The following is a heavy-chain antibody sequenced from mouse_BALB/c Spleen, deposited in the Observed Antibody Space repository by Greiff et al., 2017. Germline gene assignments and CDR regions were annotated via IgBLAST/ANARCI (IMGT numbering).Heavy chain of an antibody. CDR2: INPYNDGT. V-gene: IGHV1-14*01. CDR1: GYTFTSYV. D-gene: IGHD2-3*01. CDR3: ARLGDGYYDWFAY. J-gene: IGHJ3*01. Sequence: LQESGPELVKPGASVKMSCKASGYTFTSYVMHWVKQKPGQGLEWIGYINPYNDGTKYNEKFKGKATLTSDKSSSTAYMELSSLTSEDSAVYYCARLGDGYYDWFAYWGQGTLVTVSA.